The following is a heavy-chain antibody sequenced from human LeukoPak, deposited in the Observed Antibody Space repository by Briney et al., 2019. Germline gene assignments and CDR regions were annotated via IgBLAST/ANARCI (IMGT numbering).Heavy chain of an antibody. V-gene: IGHV3-21*01. J-gene: IGHJ4*02. Sequence: GGSLRLSCAAPGFTFSSYSMNWVRQAPGKGLEWVSSISSSSSYIYYADSVKGRFTISRDNAKNSLYLQMNSLRAEDTAVYYCARQRGYSYGTDYWGQGTLVTVSS. CDR3: ARQRGYSYGTDY. CDR2: ISSSSSYI. D-gene: IGHD5-18*01. CDR1: GFTFSSYS.